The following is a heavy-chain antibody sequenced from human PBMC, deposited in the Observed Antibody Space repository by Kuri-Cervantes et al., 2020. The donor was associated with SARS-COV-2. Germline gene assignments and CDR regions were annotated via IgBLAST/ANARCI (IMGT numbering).Heavy chain of an antibody. CDR3: AKDGAPYYYGSGSLFGMDV. CDR2: ISHDGKNK. D-gene: IGHD3-10*01. Sequence: GGSLRLSCAASGFNFSRTDMHWVRQAPGKGLEWVAVISHDGKNKKCIASGKGRFTISRDNSQNTLYLQMNSLRAEDTAVYYCAKDGAPYYYGSGSLFGMDVWGQGTTVTVSS. V-gene: IGHV3-30*18. J-gene: IGHJ6*02. CDR1: GFNFSRTD.